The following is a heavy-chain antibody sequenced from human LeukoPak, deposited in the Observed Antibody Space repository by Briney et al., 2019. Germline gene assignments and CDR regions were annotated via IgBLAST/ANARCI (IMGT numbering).Heavy chain of an antibody. D-gene: IGHD4-11*01. CDR3: AKDSSVPYGVTD. CDR2: ISPSDGNT. CDR1: GFTFSKYA. Sequence: GGSLRLSCAASGFTFSKYAMSWVRQAPGKGLEWVSAISPSDGNTFYADSVKGRFTISRDNSKNTLSLQMNSLRAEDTALYYCAKDSSVPYGVTDWGQGTLVTVSS. V-gene: IGHV3-23*01. J-gene: IGHJ4*02.